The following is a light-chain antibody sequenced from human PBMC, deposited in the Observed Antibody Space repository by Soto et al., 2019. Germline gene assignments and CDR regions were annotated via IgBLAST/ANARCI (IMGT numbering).Light chain of an antibody. V-gene: IGKV3-11*01. CDR2: AAS. Sequence: EIVLTQSPATLSLSPGERATLSCRASQSVSTYLAWYQQKPGQAPRLLIYAASNRATGIPARFSGSGSGTDFTRTISSLQPEDFAVYYCQHRSNWPRTFVQGTKLEIK. CDR1: QSVSTY. CDR3: QHRSNWPRT. J-gene: IGKJ2*01.